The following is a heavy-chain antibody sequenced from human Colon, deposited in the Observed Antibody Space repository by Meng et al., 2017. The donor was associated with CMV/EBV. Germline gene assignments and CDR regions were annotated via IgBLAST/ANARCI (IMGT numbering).Heavy chain of an antibody. CDR2: VSHDGKNK. Sequence: LNCEVSGFYFDAYPKDWVRQAPGKGLEWVTIVSHDGKNKFYAESVKGRFTISRDNSQNTVNLHMNTLRGDDSGLYYCARASNSSFDPWGQGTLVTVSS. D-gene: IGHD4-11*01. V-gene: IGHV3-30*04. J-gene: IGHJ5*02. CDR3: ARASNSSFDP. CDR1: GFYFDAYP.